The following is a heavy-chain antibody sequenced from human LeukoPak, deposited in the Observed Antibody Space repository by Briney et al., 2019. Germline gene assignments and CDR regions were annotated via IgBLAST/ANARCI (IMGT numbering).Heavy chain of an antibody. J-gene: IGHJ4*02. V-gene: IGHV4-38-2*01. Sequence: SETLSLTCAVSGYSISSGYYWGWIRQPPGKGLEWIGSIYHSGSIYYNPSLKSRVTISVDTSKNQFSLKLSSVTAADTAVYYCARHSVYDFWSGPYYFDYWGQGTLVTVSS. CDR3: ARHSVYDFWSGPYYFDY. CDR1: GYSISSGYY. CDR2: IYHSGSI. D-gene: IGHD3-3*01.